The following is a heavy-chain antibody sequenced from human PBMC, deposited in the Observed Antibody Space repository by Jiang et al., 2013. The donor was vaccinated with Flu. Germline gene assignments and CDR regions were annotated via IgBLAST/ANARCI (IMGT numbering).Heavy chain of an antibody. V-gene: IGHV2-5*02. CDR1: GFSLTDWWNG. Sequence: TQTLTLTCTFSGFSLTDWWNGCGLGSVSPRKGPGMACTHYWDDDKRYSPSLESRLSITKDTSKNQVVLIMTTMDPVDTATYYCARILLRVGKSFDIWGQGTVVTVSS. CDR3: ARILLRVGKSFDI. D-gene: IGHD3-10*01. CDR2: YWDDDK. J-gene: IGHJ3*02.